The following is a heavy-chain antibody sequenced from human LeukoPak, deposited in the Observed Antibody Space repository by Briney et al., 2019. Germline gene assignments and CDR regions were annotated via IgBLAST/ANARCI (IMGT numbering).Heavy chain of an antibody. J-gene: IGHJ4*02. CDR2: ISSSSSYT. D-gene: IGHD6-19*01. CDR1: GFTFSDYY. CDR3: ARESGASSGWTESDYFDY. V-gene: IGHV3-11*06. Sequence: NPGGSLRLSCAASGFTFSDYYMSWIRQAPGKGLEWVSYISSSSSYTNYADFVKGRFTISRDNAKNSLYLQMNSLRAEDTAVYYCARESGASSGWTESDYFDYWGQGTLVTVSS.